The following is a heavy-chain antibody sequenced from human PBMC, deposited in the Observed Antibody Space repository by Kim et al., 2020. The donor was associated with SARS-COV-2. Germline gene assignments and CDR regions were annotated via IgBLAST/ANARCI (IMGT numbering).Heavy chain of an antibody. V-gene: IGHV3-9*01. CDR3: AKGFYGDYWYYFDY. Sequence: GGSLRLSCAASGFTFDDYAMHWVRQAPGKGLEWVSGISWNSGSIGYADSVKGRFTISRDNAKNSLYLQMNSLRAEDTALYYCAKGFYGDYWYYFDYWGQGTLVTVSS. CDR2: ISWNSGSI. J-gene: IGHJ4*02. CDR1: GFTFDDYA. D-gene: IGHD4-17*01.